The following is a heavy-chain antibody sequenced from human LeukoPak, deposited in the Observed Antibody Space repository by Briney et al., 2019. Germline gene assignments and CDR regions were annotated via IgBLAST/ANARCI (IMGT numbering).Heavy chain of an antibody. D-gene: IGHD3-22*01. CDR1: GFTFSNAW. CDR3: TTGVNYYGSSGYYYVSP. CDR2: IKSKTDGGTT. Sequence: GGSLRLSCAASGFTFSNAWMNWVRQAPEKGLEWVGRIKSKTDGGTTDYAAPVKGRFTISRDDSKNTLYLQMNSLKTEDTAVYYCTTGVNYYGSSGYYYVSPWGQGTLVTVSS. V-gene: IGHV3-15*07. J-gene: IGHJ5*02.